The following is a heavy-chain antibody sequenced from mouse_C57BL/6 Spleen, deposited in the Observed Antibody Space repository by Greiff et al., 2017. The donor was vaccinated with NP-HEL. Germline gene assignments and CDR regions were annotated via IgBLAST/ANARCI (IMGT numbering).Heavy chain of an antibody. CDR2: IDPEDGET. CDR3: ARSEGWLSAMDY. Sequence: EVQLQQSGAELVKPGASVKLSCTASGFNITDYYMHWVKQRTEQGLEWIGRIDPEDGETKYAPKFQGKATLTADTSSNTAYLQLSSLTSEDSAVYYCARSEGWLSAMDYWGQGTSVTVSS. D-gene: IGHD2-3*01. CDR1: GFNITDYY. J-gene: IGHJ4*01. V-gene: IGHV14-2*01.